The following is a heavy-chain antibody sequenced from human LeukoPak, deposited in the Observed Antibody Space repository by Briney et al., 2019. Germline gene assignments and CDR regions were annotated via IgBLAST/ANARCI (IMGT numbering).Heavy chain of an antibody. CDR2: INHSGGT. CDR3: ARRIRKIRVGGTSSDY. D-gene: IGHD1-26*01. J-gene: IGHJ4*02. V-gene: IGHV4-34*01. CDR1: GGSFSAYY. Sequence: SETLSLTCAVYGGSFSAYYWSWIRQPPGKGLEWIGEINHSGGTNYNPSLTGRVTISVDASKNQFSLNLSSVTAADTAFYSCARRIRKIRVGGTSSDYWGQGTLVTVSS.